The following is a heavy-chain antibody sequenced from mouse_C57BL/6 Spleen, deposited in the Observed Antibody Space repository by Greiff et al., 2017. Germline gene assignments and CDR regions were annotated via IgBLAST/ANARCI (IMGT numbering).Heavy chain of an antibody. CDR1: GYAFSSYW. CDR3: ARDLVTTVVATPLAY. CDR2: IYPGDGDT. V-gene: IGHV1-80*01. J-gene: IGHJ3*01. D-gene: IGHD1-1*01. Sequence: VQLQESGAELVKPGASVKISCKASGYAFSSYWMNWVKQRPGKGLEWIGQIYPGDGDTNYNGKFKGKATLTADKSSSTAYMQLSSLTSEDSAVYFCARDLVTTVVATPLAYWGQGTLVTVSA.